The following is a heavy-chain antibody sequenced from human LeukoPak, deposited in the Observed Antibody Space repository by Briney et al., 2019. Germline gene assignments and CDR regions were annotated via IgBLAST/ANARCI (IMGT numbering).Heavy chain of an antibody. CDR3: ARGTYCSGGSCYPGVWFDP. V-gene: IGHV4-61*02. Sequence: SETLSLTCTVSGGSVSSGSYYWSWIRQPAGKGLEWIGRIYTSGSTNYNPSLKSRVTMSVDTSKNQFSLKLSSVTAADTAVYYCARGTYCSGGSCYPGVWFDPWGQGTLVTVSS. D-gene: IGHD2-15*01. J-gene: IGHJ5*02. CDR2: IYTSGST. CDR1: GGSVSSGSYY.